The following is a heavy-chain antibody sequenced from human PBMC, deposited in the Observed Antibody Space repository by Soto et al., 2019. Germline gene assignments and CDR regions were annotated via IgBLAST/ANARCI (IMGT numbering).Heavy chain of an antibody. Sequence: EVQLLESGGGLVQPGGSLRLSCAASGFTFSSYAMSWVRQAPGKGLEWVSAISGSGGSTYYADSVKGRFTISRDNSKNTLYLQMNSLRAEDTAVYYCAKDTGQDCSGGSCYDSALDPWGQGTLVTVSS. D-gene: IGHD2-15*01. CDR3: AKDTGQDCSGGSCYDSALDP. V-gene: IGHV3-23*01. CDR1: GFTFSSYA. J-gene: IGHJ5*02. CDR2: ISGSGGST.